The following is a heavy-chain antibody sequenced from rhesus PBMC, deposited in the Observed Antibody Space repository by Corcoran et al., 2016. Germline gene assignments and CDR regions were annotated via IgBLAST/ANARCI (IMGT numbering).Heavy chain of an antibody. CDR1: GGSISSNY. Sequence: QLQLQESGPGLVKPSETLSLTCAVSGGSISSNYWSWIRQPPGKGLEWIGYIYGSGGGTNYNPSLKNLATISIDTSKNQFSLKLSSVTAADTAVYYCASPIAAVRYYFDYWGQGVLVTVSS. V-gene: IGHV4-106*01. CDR2: IYGSGGGT. D-gene: IGHD6-25*01. J-gene: IGHJ4*01. CDR3: ASPIAAVRYYFDY.